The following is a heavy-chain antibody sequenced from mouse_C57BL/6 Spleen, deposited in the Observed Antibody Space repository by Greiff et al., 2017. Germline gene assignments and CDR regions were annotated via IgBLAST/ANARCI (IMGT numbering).Heavy chain of an antibody. Sequence: EVQGVESGGGLVKPGGSLKLSCAASGFTFSDYGMHWVRQAPEKGLEWVAYISSGSSTIYYADTVKGRFTISRDNAKNTLFLQMTSLRSEDTAMYYCARSLTGTMAWFAYWGQGTLVTVSA. J-gene: IGHJ3*01. V-gene: IGHV5-17*01. CDR3: ARSLTGTMAWFAY. CDR1: GFTFSDYG. CDR2: ISSGSSTI. D-gene: IGHD4-1*01.